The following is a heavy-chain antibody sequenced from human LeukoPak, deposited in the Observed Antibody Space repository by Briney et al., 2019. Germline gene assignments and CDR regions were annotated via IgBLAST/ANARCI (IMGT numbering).Heavy chain of an antibody. CDR1: GVSNSSYY. CDR3: ARKSAAAGYFDY. V-gene: IGHV4-59*01. Sequence: SETLSLTCTVSGVSNSSYYWTWIRQPPGEGLEWIGYIYYSGSTNYNSSLKSRVTISVDTSKNQFSLKLSSVTAADTAVYYCARKSAAAGYFDYWGQGSLVTVYS. D-gene: IGHD6-13*01. CDR2: IYYSGST. J-gene: IGHJ4*02.